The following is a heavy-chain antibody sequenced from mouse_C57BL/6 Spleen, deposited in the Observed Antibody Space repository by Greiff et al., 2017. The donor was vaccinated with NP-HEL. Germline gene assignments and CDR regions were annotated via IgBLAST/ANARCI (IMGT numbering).Heavy chain of an antibody. D-gene: IGHD4-1*01. CDR1: GFTFSDYG. CDR3: ARGPLTAYYFDY. J-gene: IGHJ2*01. Sequence: EVKLVESGGGLVKPGGSLKLSCAASGFTFSDYGMHWVRQAPEKGLEWVAYISSGSSTIYYADTVKGRFTISRDNAKNTLFLQMTSLRSEDTAMYYCARGPLTAYYFDYWGQGTTLTVSS. V-gene: IGHV5-17*01. CDR2: ISSGSSTI.